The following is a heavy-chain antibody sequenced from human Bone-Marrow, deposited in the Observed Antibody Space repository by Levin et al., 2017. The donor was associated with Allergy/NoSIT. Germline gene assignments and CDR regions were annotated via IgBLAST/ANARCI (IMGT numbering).Heavy chain of an antibody. D-gene: IGHD1-26*01. CDR1: GFSLKTRGMC. J-gene: IGHJ3*01. V-gene: IGHV2-70*01. CDR3: ARMVSTSGNIGSYSGSYPDAFDV. Sequence: QTLSLTCPFSGFSLKTRGMCVTWIRQPPGKALEWLAFIDWDDDPSYNTSLKTRLTISTDTSKNHVVLTLTNVDPADTATYYCARMVSTSGNIGSYSGSYPDAFDVWGQGTMVTVS. CDR2: IDWDDDP.